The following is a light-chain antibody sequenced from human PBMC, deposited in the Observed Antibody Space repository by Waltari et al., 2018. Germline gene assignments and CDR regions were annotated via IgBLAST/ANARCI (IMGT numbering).Light chain of an antibody. CDR3: QQYNIYSVT. CDR2: EAS. V-gene: IGKV1-5*03. CDR1: QSISTW. Sequence: DIQMTQSPSTLSASVGDRVTITCRASQSISTWLAWYQQKPGKAPKFLTYEASRLQIGSHPRFSGSGSGTVFTLTSNVLQPDDFAPSSCQQYNIYSVTFGGGTKVEIK. J-gene: IGKJ4*01.